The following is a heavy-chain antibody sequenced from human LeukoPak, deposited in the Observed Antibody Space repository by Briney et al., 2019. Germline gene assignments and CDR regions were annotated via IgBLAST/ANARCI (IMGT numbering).Heavy chain of an antibody. D-gene: IGHD3-9*01. Sequence: SQTLSLTCTVSGGSISSGSNYWTWIRQPPGKGLEWIGEINHSGSTNCNPSLKSRVTISLDTSENQFSLKLTSVTAADTAVYYCARGLTFYGILTGLDSWGQGTLVTVSS. CDR2: INHSGST. V-gene: IGHV4-39*07. J-gene: IGHJ1*01. CDR1: GGSISSGSNY. CDR3: ARGLTFYGILTGLDS.